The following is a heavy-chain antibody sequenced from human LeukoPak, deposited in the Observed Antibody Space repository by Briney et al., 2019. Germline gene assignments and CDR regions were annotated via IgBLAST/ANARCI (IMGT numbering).Heavy chain of an antibody. Sequence: GESLKISCKGSGYSFTSYWIGWVRQMPGKGLEWMGIIYPGDSDTRYSPSFQGQVTISADKSISTAYLQWSSRKASDTAMYYCARQALVGATKAPFDYWGQGTLVTVSS. D-gene: IGHD1-26*01. J-gene: IGHJ4*02. CDR2: IYPGDSDT. CDR1: GYSFTSYW. CDR3: ARQALVGATKAPFDY. V-gene: IGHV5-51*01.